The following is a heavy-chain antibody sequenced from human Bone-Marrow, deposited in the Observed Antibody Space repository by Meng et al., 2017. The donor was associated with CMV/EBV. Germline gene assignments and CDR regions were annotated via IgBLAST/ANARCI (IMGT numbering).Heavy chain of an antibody. D-gene: IGHD2-2*02. Sequence: GESLKISCSASGFTFSSYAMHWVRQAPGKGLEWVAVISYDGSNKYYADSVKGRFTISRDNSKSTLYLQMNSLRADDTAVYYCARRRYCSSNRCYTLYYGMDVWGQGTTVTVSS. V-gene: IGHV3-30*04. CDR3: ARRRYCSSNRCYTLYYGMDV. CDR1: GFTFSSYA. J-gene: IGHJ6*02. CDR2: ISYDGSNK.